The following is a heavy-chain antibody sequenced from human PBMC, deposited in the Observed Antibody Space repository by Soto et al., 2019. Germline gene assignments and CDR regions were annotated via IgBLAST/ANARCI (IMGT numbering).Heavy chain of an antibody. CDR1: GGSINIGDYY. D-gene: IGHD3-16*01. CDR2: IYNTGST. Sequence: TSETLSLTCTFSGGSINIGDYYLSWIRRHPGKGLEWIGYIYNTGSTYHNPSLQSRVTISLDTSKNQFSLKLSSVTAADTAVYYCVRPSLDSNAYYPFAYWGQGTLVTVSS. V-gene: IGHV4-31*03. CDR3: VRPSLDSNAYYPFAY. J-gene: IGHJ4*02.